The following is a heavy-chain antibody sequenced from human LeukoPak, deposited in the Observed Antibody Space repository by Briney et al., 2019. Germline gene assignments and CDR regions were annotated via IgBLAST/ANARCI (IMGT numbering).Heavy chain of an antibody. Sequence: SETLSLTCTVSGGSISSYYWSWIRQPPGKGLEWIGYIYYSGSTNYNPSLKSRVTISVDTSKNQFSLKLSSVTAADTAVYYCARVGPPSSLSFDYWGQGTLVTVSS. CDR1: GGSISSYY. V-gene: IGHV4-59*01. CDR3: ARVGPPSSLSFDY. J-gene: IGHJ4*02. CDR2: IYYSGST. D-gene: IGHD2/OR15-2a*01.